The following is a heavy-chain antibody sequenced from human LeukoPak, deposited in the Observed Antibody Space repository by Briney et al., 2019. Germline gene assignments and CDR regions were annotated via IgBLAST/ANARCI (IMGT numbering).Heavy chain of an antibody. CDR3: ARVGVEAAAYTGEGGYNWFDS. D-gene: IGHD6-13*01. Sequence: SETLSLTCTVSGGSISSGSYYWSWIRQPAGKGLEWIGRIYTSGSTNYNPSLKSRVTISVDTSKNQFSLKLSSVTAADTAVYFCARVGVEAAAYTGEGGYNWFDSWGQGTLVTVSS. J-gene: IGHJ5*01. V-gene: IGHV4-61*02. CDR1: GGSISSGSYY. CDR2: IYTSGST.